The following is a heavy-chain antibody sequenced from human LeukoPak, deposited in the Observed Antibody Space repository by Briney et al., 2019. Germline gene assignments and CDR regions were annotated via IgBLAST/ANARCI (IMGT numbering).Heavy chain of an antibody. Sequence: PGGSLRLSCAASGFTVSSNYMSWVRQAPGKGLEWVSVIYSGGSTYYADSVKGRFTISRDNSKNTLYLQMNSLRAEDTAVYYCARDLADYDILTGYQYYYYMDVWGKGTTVTVSS. CDR2: IYSGGST. CDR3: ARDLADYDILTGYQYYYYMDV. V-gene: IGHV3-53*01. J-gene: IGHJ6*03. CDR1: GFTVSSNY. D-gene: IGHD3-9*01.